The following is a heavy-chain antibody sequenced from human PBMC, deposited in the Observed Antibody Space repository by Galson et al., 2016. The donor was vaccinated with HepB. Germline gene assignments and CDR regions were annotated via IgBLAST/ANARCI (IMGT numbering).Heavy chain of an antibody. CDR2: IKTKTDGGAT. CDR3: TAGPQPAATAFDH. V-gene: IGHV3-15*01. D-gene: IGHD2-2*01. Sequence: SLRLSCAASGFTFSHTWMSWVRQSPGKGLEWVGRIKTKTDGGATDYAAPVKGRFIISRDDSKKTLHLQINSLKPEDTAVYYCTAGPQPAATAFDHWGQGTLVTVSS. CDR1: GFTFSHTW. J-gene: IGHJ4*02.